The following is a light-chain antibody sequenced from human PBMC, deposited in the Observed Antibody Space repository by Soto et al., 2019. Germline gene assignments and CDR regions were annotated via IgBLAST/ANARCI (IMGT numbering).Light chain of an antibody. V-gene: IGKV3-20*01. J-gene: IGKJ4*01. CDR2: DAS. Sequence: EIVLTQSPGTLSLSPGERATLSCRASQSVNNNFLSWDQQKPGQAHRLLIYDASSRATGSPDRFSGSVSGTDFTLTISRLEPEDFSVYSCQQYVTSPLTFGGGTKVEIK. CDR1: QSVNNNF. CDR3: QQYVTSPLT.